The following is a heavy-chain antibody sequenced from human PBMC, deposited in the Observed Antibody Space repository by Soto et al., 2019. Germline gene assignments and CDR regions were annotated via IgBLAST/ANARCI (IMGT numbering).Heavy chain of an antibody. CDR3: ARDRGAAAVPDAFDI. CDR1: GFTFSSYA. D-gene: IGHD6-13*01. Sequence: GGSLRLSCAASGFTFSSYAMHWVRQAPGKGLDWVAVISYDGSNKYYADSVKGRFTISRDNSKNTLYLQMNSLRAEDTAVYYCARDRGAAAVPDAFDIWGQGTMVTVSS. V-gene: IGHV3-30*04. CDR2: ISYDGSNK. J-gene: IGHJ3*02.